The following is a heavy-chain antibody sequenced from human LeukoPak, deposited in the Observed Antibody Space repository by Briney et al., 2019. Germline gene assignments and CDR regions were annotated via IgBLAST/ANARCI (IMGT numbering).Heavy chain of an antibody. CDR2: ISWNSGSI. J-gene: IGHJ4*02. D-gene: IGHD3-22*01. V-gene: IGHV3-9*01. CDR1: GFTFDDYA. Sequence: GGSLRLSCAASGFTFDDYAMHWVRQAPGKGLEWVSGISWNSGSIGYADSVKGRFTISRDNAKNSLYLQMNSLRAEDTAVYYCARETYYYDSSGYYESHWGQGTLVTVSS. CDR3: ARETYYYDSSGYYESH.